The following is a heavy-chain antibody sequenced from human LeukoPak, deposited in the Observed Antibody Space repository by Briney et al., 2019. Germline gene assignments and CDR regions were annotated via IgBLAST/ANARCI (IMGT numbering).Heavy chain of an antibody. D-gene: IGHD3-9*01. CDR1: GFTFSSYA. CDR3: AKDAEYYDILTGYSYYFDY. Sequence: GSLRLSCAASGFTFSSYAMSWVRQAPGKGLEWVSAISGSGGSTYYADSVKGRFTISRDNSKNTLYLQMNSLRAEDTAVYYCAKDAEYYDILTGYSYYFDYWGQGTLVTVSS. V-gene: IGHV3-23*01. CDR2: ISGSGGST. J-gene: IGHJ4*02.